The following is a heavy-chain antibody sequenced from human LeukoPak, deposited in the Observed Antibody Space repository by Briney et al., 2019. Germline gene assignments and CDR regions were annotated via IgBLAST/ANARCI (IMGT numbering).Heavy chain of an antibody. CDR3: ARVPYSYGFGYFDY. D-gene: IGHD5-18*01. V-gene: IGHV3-21*01. CDR2: ISSTSAYI. J-gene: IGHJ4*02. Sequence: GGSLRLSCAGSGFALKSYSLSWVRQAPGKGLEWVSSISSTSAYIYYADSVKGRFTISRDNVDNVVYLQMNSLGAEDTAVFYCARVPYSYGFGYFDYWGQGTLVTVSS. CDR1: GFALKSYS.